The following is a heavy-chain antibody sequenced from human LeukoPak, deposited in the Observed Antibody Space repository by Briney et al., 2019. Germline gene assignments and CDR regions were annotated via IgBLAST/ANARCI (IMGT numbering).Heavy chain of an antibody. CDR3: ARDRGIDYYDSSGCLHYWYFDL. CDR1: GGSISSYY. V-gene: IGHV4-4*07. CDR2: IYTSGST. D-gene: IGHD3-22*01. Sequence: ASETLSLTCTVSGGSISSYYWSWIRQPAGKGLEWIGRIYTSGSTNYNPSLKSRVTMSVDTSKNQFSLKLSSVTAADTAVYYCARDRGIDYYDSSGCLHYWYFDLWDRGTLVTVSS. J-gene: IGHJ2*01.